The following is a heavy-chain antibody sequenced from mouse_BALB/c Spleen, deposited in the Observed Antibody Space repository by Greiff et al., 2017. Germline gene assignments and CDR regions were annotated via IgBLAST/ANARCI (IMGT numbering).Heavy chain of an antibody. J-gene: IGHJ4*01. D-gene: IGHD1-1*01. CDR1: GYTFTDYA. V-gene: IGHV1S137*01. CDR3: ARGGTWRSRSAMDY. Sequence: QVQLQQSGAELVRPGVSVKISCKGSGYTFTDYAMHWVKQSHAKSLEWIGVISTYYGDASYNQKFKGKATMTVDKSSSTAYMELARLTSEDSAIYYCARGGTWRSRSAMDYWGQGTSVTVSS. CDR2: ISTYYGDA.